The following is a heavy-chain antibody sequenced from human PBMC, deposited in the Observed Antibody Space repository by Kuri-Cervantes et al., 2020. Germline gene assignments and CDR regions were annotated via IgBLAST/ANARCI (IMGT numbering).Heavy chain of an antibody. Sequence: GGSLRLSCAASGFTFSSYGMHWVRQAPGKGLEWVAVIWYDGSEKYYADSVKGRFTVSRDNSKNTLYLQKNSLRAEDTAVYYCARSPRYDSSGYRDYFDYWGQGTLVTVSS. D-gene: IGHD3-22*01. J-gene: IGHJ4*02. CDR2: IWYDGSEK. CDR1: GFTFSSYG. CDR3: ARSPRYDSSGYRDYFDY. V-gene: IGHV3-33*08.